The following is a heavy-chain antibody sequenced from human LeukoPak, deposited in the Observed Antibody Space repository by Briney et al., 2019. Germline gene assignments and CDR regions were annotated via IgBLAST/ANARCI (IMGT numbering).Heavy chain of an antibody. CDR2: ISYDGSNK. CDR3: AKDRSTGGYFDY. D-gene: IGHD5/OR15-5a*01. V-gene: IGHV3-30*18. CDR1: GFTFSSYG. Sequence: PGRSLRLSCAASGFTFSSYGMHWVRQAPGKGLEWVAVISYDGSNKYYADSVKGRFTISRDNSKNTLYLQMNSLRAEDTAVYYCAKDRSTGGYFDYWGQGTLVTVSS. J-gene: IGHJ4*02.